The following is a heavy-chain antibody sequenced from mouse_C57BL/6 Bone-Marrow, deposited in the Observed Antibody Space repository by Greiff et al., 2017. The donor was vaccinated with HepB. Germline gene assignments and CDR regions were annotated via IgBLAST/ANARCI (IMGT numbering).Heavy chain of an antibody. V-gene: IGHV7-1*01. D-gene: IGHD2-13*01. J-gene: IGHJ4*01. CDR2: SRNKANDYTT. CDR1: GFTFSDFY. Sequence: EVQLLESGGGLVQSGRSLRLSCATSGFTFSDFYMEWVRQAPGKGLEWIAASRNKANDYTTEYSASVKGRFIVSRDTSQSILYLQMNALRAEETAIYYCARDAGRLDYAMDYWGRGTSVTVSA. CDR3: ARDAGRLDYAMDY.